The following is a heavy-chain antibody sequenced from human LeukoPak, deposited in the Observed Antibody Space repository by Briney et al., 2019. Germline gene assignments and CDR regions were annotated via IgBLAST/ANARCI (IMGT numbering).Heavy chain of an antibody. Sequence: PSETLSLTCTVSGGSISSSSHYWGWIRQPPGKGLEWIGSIYYSGSTYYNPSLKSRVTISEDTSKNQFSLKLSSVTAADTAVYYCARGAGAAPLFWGQGTLVTVSS. J-gene: IGHJ4*02. CDR1: GGSISSSSHY. CDR2: IYYSGST. D-gene: IGHD1-26*01. CDR3: ARGAGAAPLF. V-gene: IGHV4-39*07.